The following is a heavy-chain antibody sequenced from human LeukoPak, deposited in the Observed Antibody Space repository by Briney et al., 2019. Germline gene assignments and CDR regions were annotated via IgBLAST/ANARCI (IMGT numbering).Heavy chain of an antibody. CDR3: VRRHPPPSTSPTSYGMDV. V-gene: IGHV3-74*01. J-gene: IGHJ6*02. D-gene: IGHD2-2*01. CDR1: GFTFSGYW. Sequence: PGGSLRLSCAASGFTFSGYWMHWVRQAPGKGLVWVSRINTDGSSTTYADSVKGRFTISRDNAKNTLHLQMNSLRVEDTAVYHCVRRHPPPSTSPTSYGMDVWGQGTTVTVSS. CDR2: INTDGSST.